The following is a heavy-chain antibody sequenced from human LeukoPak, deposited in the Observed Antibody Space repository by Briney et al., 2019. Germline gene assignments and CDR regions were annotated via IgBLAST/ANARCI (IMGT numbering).Heavy chain of an antibody. CDR2: IVGSRGSTI. V-gene: IGHV3-48*03. D-gene: IGHD3-9*01. CDR1: GFTFSSYE. CDR3: AREGVSHRAFDI. Sequence: GGSLRLSCAASGFTFSSYEMNWVRQAPGKGLEWVSYIVGSRGSTIYYADSVQGRFTISRDNAKNSLYLQMNSLRAEDTAIYYCAREGVSHRAFDIWGQGTLVTVSS. J-gene: IGHJ4*02.